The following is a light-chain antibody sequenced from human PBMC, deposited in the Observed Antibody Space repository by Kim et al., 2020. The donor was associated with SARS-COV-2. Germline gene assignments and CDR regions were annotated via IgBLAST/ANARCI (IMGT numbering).Light chain of an antibody. CDR2: SNN. CDR3: AAWDDSLNGVV. CDR1: RANIGSNT. J-gene: IGLJ2*01. V-gene: IGLV1-44*01. Sequence: GQRVTISCSGSRANIGSNTVNWYQQLPGTAPKLLIDSNNQRPSGVPHRFSGSKSGTSASLAISGLQSEDEADYYCAAWDDSLNGVVFGGGTQLTVL.